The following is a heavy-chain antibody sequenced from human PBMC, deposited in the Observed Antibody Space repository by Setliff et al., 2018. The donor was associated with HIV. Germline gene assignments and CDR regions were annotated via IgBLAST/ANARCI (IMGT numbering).Heavy chain of an antibody. CDR1: GVSISNYY. D-gene: IGHD6-13*01. Sequence: SETLSLTCSVSGVSISNYYWSWIRQPPGKGLEWIGFIYSSGSTNYNPSLKSRFIISVDTSKNQFSLKVNSVTAADTAVYYCARGARLLAGYSDRWDYYYMAVWGKGTTVTVSS. CDR3: ARGARLLAGYSDRWDYYYMAV. CDR2: IYSSGST. V-gene: IGHV4-59*12. J-gene: IGHJ6*03.